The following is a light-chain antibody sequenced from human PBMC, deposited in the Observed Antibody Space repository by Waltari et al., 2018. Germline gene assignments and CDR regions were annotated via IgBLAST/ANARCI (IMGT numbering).Light chain of an antibody. J-gene: IGKJ2*01. CDR3: QQYYSTPYT. CDR1: QSVLHSSNNKNY. CDR2: WAS. Sequence: DIVMTQSPDSLAVSLGERATIHCQSSQSVLHSSNNKNYLAWYQQKPGQPPKLLIYWASTRQSGDPDRFSGSGSGTDFTLTISSLQAEDVAVYYCQQYYSTPYTFGQGTKLEIK. V-gene: IGKV4-1*01.